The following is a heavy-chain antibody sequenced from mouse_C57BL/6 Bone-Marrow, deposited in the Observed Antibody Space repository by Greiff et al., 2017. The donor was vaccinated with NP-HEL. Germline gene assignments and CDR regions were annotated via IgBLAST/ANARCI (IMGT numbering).Heavy chain of an antibody. V-gene: IGHV5-6*01. J-gene: IGHJ2*01. CDR2: ISSGGSYT. CDR3: ARPLLLRYHYFDY. CDR1: GFTFSSYG. D-gene: IGHD1-1*01. Sequence: EVMLVESGGDLVKPGGSLKLSCAASGFTFSSYGMSWVRQTPDKRLEWVATISSGGSYTYYPDSVKGRFTISRDNAKKTLYLQMSSLKSEDTAMYYCARPLLLRYHYFDYWGQGTTLTVSS.